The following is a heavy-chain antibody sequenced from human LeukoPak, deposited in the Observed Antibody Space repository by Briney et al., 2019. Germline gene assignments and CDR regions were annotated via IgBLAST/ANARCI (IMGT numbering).Heavy chain of an antibody. CDR1: GYTFTSYA. V-gene: IGHV1-3*01. D-gene: IGHD1-26*01. CDR3: ARDSGSYYYNYFDY. CDR2: INAGNGNT. J-gene: IGHJ4*02. Sequence: ASVKVSCKASGYTFTSYAMHWVRQAPGQRLEWMGWINAGNGNTKYSQKFQGRVTITRDTSTSTAYMELRSLRSDDTAVYYCARDSGSYYYNYFDYWGQGTLVTVSS.